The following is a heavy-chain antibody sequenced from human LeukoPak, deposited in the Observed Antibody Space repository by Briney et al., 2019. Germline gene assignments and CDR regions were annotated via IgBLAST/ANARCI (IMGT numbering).Heavy chain of an antibody. D-gene: IGHD1-26*01. V-gene: IGHV3-30*02. CDR3: ARFTPRLRREKFDY. CDR1: GFTFSSYW. J-gene: IGHJ4*02. Sequence: GGSLRLSCAASGFTFSSYWMSWVRQAPGKGLEWVAFIRYDGSNKYYADSVKGRFTISRDNSKNTLYLQMNSLRAEDTAVYYCARFTPRLRREKFDYWGQGTLVTVSS. CDR2: IRYDGSNK.